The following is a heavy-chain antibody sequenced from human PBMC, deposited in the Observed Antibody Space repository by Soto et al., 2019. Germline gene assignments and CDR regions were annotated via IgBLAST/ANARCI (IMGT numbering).Heavy chain of an antibody. V-gene: IGHV3-21*01. CDR2: ISSSSSYI. J-gene: IGHJ3*02. CDR3: ASLISNSGSYAFDI. CDR1: GFTFSSYS. D-gene: IGHD3-10*01. Sequence: GGSLRLSCAASGFTFSSYSMNWVRQAPGKGLEWVSSISSSSSYIYYADSVKGRFTISRDNAKNSLYLQMNSLRAEDTAVYYCASLISNSGSYAFDIWGQGTMVTVSS.